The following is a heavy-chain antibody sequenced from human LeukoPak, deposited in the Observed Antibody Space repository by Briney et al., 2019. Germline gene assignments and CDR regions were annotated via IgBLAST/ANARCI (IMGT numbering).Heavy chain of an antibody. J-gene: IGHJ3*02. Sequence: PETLSLTCTVSGGSISSYSWSWLRQPPGKGLEWIGYIYYSGSTRSNPSLRSRLTISGDTSKNQFSLKLSSVTGADTAVYYCARHLGYSSSSDAFDIWGQGTMVSVSS. CDR2: IYYSGST. V-gene: IGHV4-59*08. CDR1: GGSISSYS. CDR3: ARHLGYSSSSDAFDI. D-gene: IGHD6-6*01.